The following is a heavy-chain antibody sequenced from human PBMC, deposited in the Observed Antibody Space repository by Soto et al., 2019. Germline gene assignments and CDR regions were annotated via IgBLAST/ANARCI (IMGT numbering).Heavy chain of an antibody. D-gene: IGHD3-10*01. Sequence: SESLSLTCTFSDRSINSYWWAGIRQPAGKGLEWIGRVYSSGTTDYNPSLNSRATMSVETSKNQFSLKLSSVTAADTAVYYCVRDISSYAYGEGVWGQGIPVTV. V-gene: IGHV4-4*07. J-gene: IGHJ4*02. CDR2: VYSSGTT. CDR1: DRSINSYW. CDR3: VRDISSYAYGEGV.